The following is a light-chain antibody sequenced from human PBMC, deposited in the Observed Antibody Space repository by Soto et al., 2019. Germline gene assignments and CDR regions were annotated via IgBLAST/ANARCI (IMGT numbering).Light chain of an antibody. V-gene: IGKV3-15*01. CDR1: QSVNSK. Sequence: EIVMTQSPATLSVSPGEGVTLSCRASQSVNSKLAWYQQKPGQAPRVLIYDVSRRATGIPARFSGSGSGTEFTLTISSLQSEDFAVYCCQQYDTWPPTFGQGAKVEVE. CDR3: QQYDTWPPT. J-gene: IGKJ1*01. CDR2: DVS.